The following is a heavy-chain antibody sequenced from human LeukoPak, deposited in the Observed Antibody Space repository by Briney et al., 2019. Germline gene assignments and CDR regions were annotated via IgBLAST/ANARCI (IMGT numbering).Heavy chain of an antibody. J-gene: IGHJ4*02. CDR3: ARDGHGDYDFDY. CDR1: GFTFSSYA. V-gene: IGHV3-23*01. CDR2: ISGSGGST. Sequence: GGSLRLSCAASGFTFSSYAMSWVRQAPGKGLEWVSAISGSGGSTYYADSVKGRFTISRDNSKNTLYLQMNSLRAEDTAVYYCARDGHGDYDFDYWGQGTLVTVSS. D-gene: IGHD4-17*01.